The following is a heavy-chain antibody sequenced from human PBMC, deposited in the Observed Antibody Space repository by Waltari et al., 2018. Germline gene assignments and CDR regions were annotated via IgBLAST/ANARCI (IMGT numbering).Heavy chain of an antibody. V-gene: IGHV4-59*01. CDR3: ARSYDFWSGYPLHY. Sequence: QVQLQESGPGLVKPSETLSLICSVPGDSITNYYWSWVRQPPGKGLEWIGYIAYSGSTRYNPSLKSRATISVDTSKKQFSLRLGSVTAADTAIYYCARSYDFWSGYPLHYWGQGTLVTVSS. J-gene: IGHJ4*02. D-gene: IGHD3-3*01. CDR2: IAYSGST. CDR1: GDSITNYY.